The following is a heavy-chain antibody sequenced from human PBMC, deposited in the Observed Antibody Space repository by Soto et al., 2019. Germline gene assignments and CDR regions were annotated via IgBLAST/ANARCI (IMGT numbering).Heavy chain of an antibody. V-gene: IGHV1-69*13. Sequence: SVKVSCKASGGTFISYSISWVRQGPGQGLEWMGGIIPIFGTANYAQKFQGRVTITADESTSTAYMELSSLRSEDTAVYYCARAASIAARLVDYWGQGTLVTVSS. CDR2: IIPIFGTA. D-gene: IGHD6-6*01. CDR3: ARAASIAARLVDY. CDR1: GGTFISYS. J-gene: IGHJ4*02.